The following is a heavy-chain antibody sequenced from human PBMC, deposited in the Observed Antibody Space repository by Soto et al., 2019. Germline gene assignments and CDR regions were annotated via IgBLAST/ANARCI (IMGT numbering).Heavy chain of an antibody. CDR1: GGFISSSSYF. V-gene: IGHV4-39*02. CDR2: IDYTGTT. J-gene: IGHJ5*02. Sequence: TSETLSLTCTISGGFISSSSYFWAWIRQSPGKGLEWIGSIDYTGTTYNNPALKSRVTMSVDTSKNHFSLKGDSVTAADTALYYCCRRAPEGFDPWGQGTLVTVSS. CDR3: CRRAPEGFDP.